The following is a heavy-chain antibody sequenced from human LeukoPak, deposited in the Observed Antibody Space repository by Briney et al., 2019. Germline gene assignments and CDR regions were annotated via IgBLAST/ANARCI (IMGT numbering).Heavy chain of an antibody. Sequence: GGSLRLSCAASGFTFSSYGMHWVRQAPGKGLGWVAVISYDGSNKYNADSVKGRVTISRDNSKNTLYLQMNSLRAEDTAVYYCAKDRRLDYGSGSYLDYWGQGTLVTVSS. V-gene: IGHV3-30*18. D-gene: IGHD3-10*01. CDR2: ISYDGSNK. CDR3: AKDRRLDYGSGSYLDY. J-gene: IGHJ4*02. CDR1: GFTFSSYG.